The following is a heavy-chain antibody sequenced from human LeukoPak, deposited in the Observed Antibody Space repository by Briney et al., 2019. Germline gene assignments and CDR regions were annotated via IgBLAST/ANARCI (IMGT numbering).Heavy chain of an antibody. Sequence: PGGSLRLSCAASGFTFSSYEMNWVRQAPGKGLEWVAFIGYDGNNKYYPDSVKGRFTISRDISKNTLYLQMNSLRAEDTAVYYCAKGPKQLLVRRSVWSYMDVWGKGTTVTIS. V-gene: IGHV3-30*02. CDR3: AKGPKQLLVRRSVWSYMDV. CDR2: IGYDGNNK. D-gene: IGHD5/OR15-5a*01. CDR1: GFTFSSYE. J-gene: IGHJ6*03.